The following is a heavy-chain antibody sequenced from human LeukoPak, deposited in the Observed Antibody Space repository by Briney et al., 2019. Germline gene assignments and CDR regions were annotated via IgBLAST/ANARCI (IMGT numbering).Heavy chain of an antibody. CDR3: VREAAATLFDY. V-gene: IGHV3-21*01. D-gene: IGHD1-26*01. J-gene: IGHJ4*02. Sequence: PGGSLRLSCAASGFTVGDYGMTWVRQAPGKGLEWVAAISSSSRDIFYADSVKGRFSISRDNTQNSLSLQMSSLKAEDTAVYYCVREAAATLFDYWGQGTLVTVSS. CDR2: ISSSSRDI. CDR1: GFTVGDYG.